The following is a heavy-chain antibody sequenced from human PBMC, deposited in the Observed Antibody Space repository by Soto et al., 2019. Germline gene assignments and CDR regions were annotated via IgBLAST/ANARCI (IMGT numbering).Heavy chain of an antibody. V-gene: IGHV4-31*03. CDR3: ARDGDYFGSGSPPLLSR. J-gene: IGHJ4*02. CDR1: GGCITSGGYC. Sequence: QVQLQESGPGLVKPSQTLSLTCTVSGGCITSGGYCWTWIRQHPVKGLEWMGHIYYSGSTSYNPSLKSRVTIAIDTSKHHFSLKLTSVTAADTAVYYCARDGDYFGSGSPPLLSRWGQGTLVTVSS. D-gene: IGHD3-10*01. CDR2: IYYSGST.